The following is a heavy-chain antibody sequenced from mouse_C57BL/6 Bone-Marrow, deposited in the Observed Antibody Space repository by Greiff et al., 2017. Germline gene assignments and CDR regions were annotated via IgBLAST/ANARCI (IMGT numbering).Heavy chain of an antibody. CDR3: ARSDYYGSSSYYAMDY. CDR2: IDPSDSYT. J-gene: IGHJ4*01. V-gene: IGHV1-69*01. Sequence: QVQLQQPGAELVMPGASVKLSCKASGYTFTSYWMHWVKQRPGQGLEWIGEIDPSDSYTNYNQKFKGKSPLTVDKSSSTAYMQLSSLTSEDSAVYYCARSDYYGSSSYYAMDYWGQGTSVTVSS. D-gene: IGHD1-1*01. CDR1: GYTFTSYW.